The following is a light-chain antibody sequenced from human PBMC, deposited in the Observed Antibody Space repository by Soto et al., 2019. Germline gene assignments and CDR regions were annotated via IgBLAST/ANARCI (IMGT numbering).Light chain of an antibody. V-gene: IGKV3-20*01. Sequence: TQSPSTLSASVGDRVTITCRASQSISSWLAWYQQRPGQAPRLLISAAINRAAGIPDRFSGSGSWTDFTLIIGRLEPEDFAVYYCQHYGTSPPVTFGGGTRVEIK. CDR2: AAI. CDR1: QSISSW. CDR3: QHYGTSPPVT. J-gene: IGKJ4*01.